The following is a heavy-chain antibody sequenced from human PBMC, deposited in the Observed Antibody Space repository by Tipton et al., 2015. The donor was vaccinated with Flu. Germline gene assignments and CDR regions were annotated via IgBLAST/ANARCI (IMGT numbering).Heavy chain of an antibody. J-gene: IGHJ4*02. Sequence: TLSLTCTVSGDSISSYYWSWIRQPPGKGLEWIGYIYYSGSTNYNPSLKSRVTISVDTSKNQFSLKLSSVTAADTAVYYCASGGRYGYGSYFDFWGQGTLVTVSS. V-gene: IGHV4-59*01. CDR1: GDSISSYY. CDR3: ASGGRYGYGSYFDF. CDR2: IYYSGST. D-gene: IGHD3-10*01.